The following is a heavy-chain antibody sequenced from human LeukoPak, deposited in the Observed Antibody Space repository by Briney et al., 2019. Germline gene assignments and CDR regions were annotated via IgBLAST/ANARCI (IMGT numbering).Heavy chain of an antibody. CDR2: VYYDGRS. CDR3: ATLRYSHGYET. D-gene: IGHD5-18*01. V-gene: IGHV4-59*08. J-gene: IGHJ4*02. Sequence: PSETLSLTCTVSDIGSYYWGWIRQPPEKGLEWIGYVYYDGRSNYNSSLRSRVTMSLDTSKNQFSLKLSSVTAADTAVYYCATLRYSHGYETWGQGTLVTVSS. CDR1: DIGSYY.